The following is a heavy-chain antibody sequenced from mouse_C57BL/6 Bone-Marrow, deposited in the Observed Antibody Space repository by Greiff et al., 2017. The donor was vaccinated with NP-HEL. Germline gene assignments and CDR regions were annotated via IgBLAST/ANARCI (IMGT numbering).Heavy chain of an antibody. CDR1: GYTFTSYW. D-gene: IGHD2-3*01. V-gene: IGHV1-64*01. J-gene: IGHJ2*01. CDR3: ARRSSMSKFDY. CDR2: IHPNSGST. Sequence: VQLQQSGAELVKPGASVKLSCKASGYTFTSYWMHWVKQRPGQGLEWIGMIHPNSGSTNYNEKFKSKATLTVDKSSSTAYMQLSSLTSEDSAVYYCARRSSMSKFDYWGQGTTLTVSS.